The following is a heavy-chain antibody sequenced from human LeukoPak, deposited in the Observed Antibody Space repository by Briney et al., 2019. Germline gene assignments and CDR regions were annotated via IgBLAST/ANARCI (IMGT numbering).Heavy chain of an antibody. CDR3: VRDGGVSGYDLLDY. CDR2: INQDGSKE. D-gene: IGHD5-12*01. Sequence: GGSLRLSCAASGFTFSNYWMTWARQAPGKGLEWVANINQDGSKEYYMDSVKARFTISRDNAKNSLSLQMNSLRAEDTAVYYCVRDGGVSGYDLLDYWGQGTLVTVSS. J-gene: IGHJ4*02. V-gene: IGHV3-7*01. CDR1: GFTFSNYW.